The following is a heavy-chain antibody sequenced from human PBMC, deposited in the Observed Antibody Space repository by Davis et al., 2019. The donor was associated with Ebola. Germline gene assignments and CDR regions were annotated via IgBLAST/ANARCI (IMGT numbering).Heavy chain of an antibody. V-gene: IGHV3-11*04. J-gene: IGHJ6*03. CDR1: GFTFSSYW. D-gene: IGHD4-23*01. CDR3: ARTDYSGYYYYYMDV. Sequence: PGGSLRLSCAASGFTFSSYWMSWIRQAPGKGLEWVSYISSSGSTIYYADSVKGRFTISRDNAKNSLYLQMNSLRAEDTAVYYCARTDYSGYYYYYMDVWGKGTTVTVSS. CDR2: ISSSGSTI.